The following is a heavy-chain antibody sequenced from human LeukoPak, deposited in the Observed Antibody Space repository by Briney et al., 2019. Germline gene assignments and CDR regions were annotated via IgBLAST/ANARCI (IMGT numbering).Heavy chain of an antibody. CDR2: ISGSGGST. D-gene: IGHD6-13*01. CDR1: GFTFSSYA. V-gene: IGHV3-23*01. CDR3: AKAKQQLVPFRRGRDYFDY. J-gene: IGHJ4*02. Sequence: PGGSLRLSCAASGFTFSSYAMSWVRQAPGKGLEWVSAISGSGGSTYYADSVKGRFTISRDNSKNTLYLQMNSLRAEDTAVYYCAKAKQQLVPFRRGRDYFDYWGQGTLVTVSS.